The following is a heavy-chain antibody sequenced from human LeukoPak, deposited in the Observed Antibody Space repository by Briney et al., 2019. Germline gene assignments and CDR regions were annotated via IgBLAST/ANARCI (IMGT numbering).Heavy chain of an antibody. CDR3: ARDTYYDSSGYPY. CDR2: INPNSGGT. CDR1: GYTFTGYY. D-gene: IGHD3-22*01. Sequence: ASVKVSYTASGYTFTGYYMHWVRQAPGQGHEWMGWINPNSGGTNYAQKFQGRVTMTRDTSISTAYMELSRLRSDDTAVYYCARDTYYDSSGYPYWGQGTLVTVSS. J-gene: IGHJ4*02. V-gene: IGHV1-2*02.